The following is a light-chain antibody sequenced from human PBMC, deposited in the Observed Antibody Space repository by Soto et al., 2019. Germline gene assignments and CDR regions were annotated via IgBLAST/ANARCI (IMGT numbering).Light chain of an antibody. CDR1: SSDIGAFDY. CDR2: EVT. CDR3: SSYAGTNNLL. V-gene: IGLV2-8*01. Sequence: QSALTQPHSASGSPGQSVTIYCTGTSSDIGAFDYVSWYQQHPGRAPKLMIYEVTKRPSGVPDRFSGSKSGNTASLTVSGLQAEDEADYYCSSYAGTNNLLFGGGTKLTVL. J-gene: IGLJ2*01.